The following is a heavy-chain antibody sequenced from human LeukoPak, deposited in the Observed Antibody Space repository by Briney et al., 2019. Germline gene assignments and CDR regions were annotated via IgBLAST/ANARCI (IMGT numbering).Heavy chain of an antibody. D-gene: IGHD3-10*01. V-gene: IGHV4-34*01. J-gene: IGHJ6*04. CDR3: ARALRYYYGSGSYRTQASHYYYGMDV. Sequence: SETLSLTCAVYGGSFSGYYWSWIRQPPGKGLEWIGEINHSGSTNYNPSLKSRVTISVDTSKNQVSLKLSSVTAADTAVYYCARALRYYYGSGSYRTQASHYYYGMDVWGKGTTVTVSS. CDR2: INHSGST. CDR1: GGSFSGYY.